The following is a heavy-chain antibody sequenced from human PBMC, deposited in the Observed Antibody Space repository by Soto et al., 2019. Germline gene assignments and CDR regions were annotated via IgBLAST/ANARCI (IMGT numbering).Heavy chain of an antibody. Sequence: GGSLRLSCAASGFIYRNNWMHWVRQTPEEGLVWVSRISGDGSSVYYEDSVRSRFIISRDNTRNTLYLHMDSLRAEDKGVYYCATGASRNFFDYWGLGTLVTVSS. D-gene: IGHD3-3*01. CDR1: GFIYRNNW. V-gene: IGHV3-74*01. J-gene: IGHJ4*02. CDR2: ISGDGSSV. CDR3: ATGASRNFFDY.